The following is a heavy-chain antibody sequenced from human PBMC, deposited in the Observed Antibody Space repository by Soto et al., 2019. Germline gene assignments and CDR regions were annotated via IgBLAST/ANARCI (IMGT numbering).Heavy chain of an antibody. CDR2: ISAHNGNT. CDR1: GYAFTTYG. V-gene: IGHV1-18*01. Sequence: QVHLVQSGAEVKKPGASVKVSCQASGYAFTTYGITWVRQPPGQGLEWMGWISAHNGNTNYAQKLQGRVTVTRDTSTSTAYLKLRSLRSDDTAVYYCARGRYGDYWGQGALVTVSS. J-gene: IGHJ4*02. CDR3: ARGRYGDY. D-gene: IGHD1-1*01.